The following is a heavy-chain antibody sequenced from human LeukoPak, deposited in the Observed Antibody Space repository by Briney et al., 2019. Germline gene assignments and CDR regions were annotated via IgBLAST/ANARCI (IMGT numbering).Heavy chain of an antibody. Sequence: ASVKVSCKASGYTFTNYGINWVRQAPGQGLEWMGWISTYNSDISYAQKLQGRVTMTTDTSTSTAYMELRSLRSDDTAVYYCAREPDIVVVPAAIHNWFDPWGQGTLVTVSS. J-gene: IGHJ5*02. CDR1: GYTFTNYG. D-gene: IGHD2-2*01. V-gene: IGHV1-18*01. CDR3: AREPDIVVVPAAIHNWFDP. CDR2: ISTYNSDI.